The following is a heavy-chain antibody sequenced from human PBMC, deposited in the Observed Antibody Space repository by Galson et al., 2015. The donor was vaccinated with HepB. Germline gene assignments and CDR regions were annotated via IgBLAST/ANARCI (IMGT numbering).Heavy chain of an antibody. CDR3: ARSLFYRDSSPFDY. D-gene: IGHD4-17*01. V-gene: IGHV1-69*13. Sequence: SVKVSCKASGGSFSYYVISWVRQAPGQGLEWMGGITPIGGTANYAQKFQGRVTITADESTSTAYMEMSGLRSEDTAIYYCARSLFYRDSSPFDYWGRGTLVTVSS. CDR1: GGSFSYYV. CDR2: ITPIGGTA. J-gene: IGHJ4*02.